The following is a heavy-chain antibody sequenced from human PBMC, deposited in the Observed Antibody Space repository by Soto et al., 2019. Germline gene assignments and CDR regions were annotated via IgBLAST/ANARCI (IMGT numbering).Heavy chain of an antibody. V-gene: IGHV3-11*01. CDR3: VREGSASSRGY. Sequence: PGGSLRLSCAGSGFTFSDYYMSWIRQAPGKGLEWVSHISEGGTTIYYSDSVKGRFTVSRDDAKNSLYLQMNSLRVADTAVYYCVREGSASSRGYWGLGTLVPAPQ. J-gene: IGHJ4*02. CDR2: ISEGGTTI. D-gene: IGHD3-10*01. CDR1: GFTFSDYY.